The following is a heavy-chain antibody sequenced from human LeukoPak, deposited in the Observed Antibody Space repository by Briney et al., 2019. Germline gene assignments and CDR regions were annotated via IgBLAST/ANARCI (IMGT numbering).Heavy chain of an antibody. J-gene: IGHJ5*02. V-gene: IGHV3-33*01. CDR2: IGSDGRYK. CDR3: ARDRALSDNRWSLDP. D-gene: IGHD4-23*01. Sequence: PGGSLRLSCAASGFIFSNYGMHWVRQAPGKGLEWVAAIGSDGRYKYSADSVRGRFTISRDNSKNTLDLHMNSLSTEDTAVYYCARDRALSDNRWSLDPWGQGILVTVSS. CDR1: GFIFSNYG.